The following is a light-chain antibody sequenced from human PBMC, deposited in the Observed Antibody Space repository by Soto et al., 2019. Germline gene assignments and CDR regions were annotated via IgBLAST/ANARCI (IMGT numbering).Light chain of an antibody. J-gene: IGLJ2*01. CDR3: QVWDSSSDHPHVV. Sequence: SYELTQPPSVSVAPGQTARITCGGNNIGSKSVHWYQQKPGQAPVLVVYVDSDRPSGIPGRFSGSTSGNTATLTISRVEAGDEADYYCQVWDSSSDHPHVVFGGGTKVTVL. CDR1: NIGSKS. CDR2: VDS. V-gene: IGLV3-21*02.